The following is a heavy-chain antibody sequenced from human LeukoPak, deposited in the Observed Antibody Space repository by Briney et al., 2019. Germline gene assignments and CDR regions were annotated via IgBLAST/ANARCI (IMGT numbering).Heavy chain of an antibody. CDR1: GFTFNNYA. V-gene: IGHV3-23*01. CDR2: ISSSGGTT. D-gene: IGHD2-2*01. J-gene: IGHJ5*01. Sequence: GGSLRLSCAASGFTFNNYAMSWVRQAPGKGLEWVSAISSSGGTTYYADSVKGRFTISRDNSENTLFLQMNSLRAEDTAVYYCAKEPREYCSSTSCPNWFDSWGQGTLVTVSS. CDR3: AKEPREYCSSTSCPNWFDS.